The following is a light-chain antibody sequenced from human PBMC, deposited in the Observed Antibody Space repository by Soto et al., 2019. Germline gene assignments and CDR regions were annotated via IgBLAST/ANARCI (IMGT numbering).Light chain of an antibody. CDR2: SNN. Sequence: QSVLTQPPSASGTPGQRVTISCSGSSSNIGSNPVNWYLQLPGTAPKLLIHSNNQRPSGVPDRFSGSKSGTSASLAISGLQSEDEADYYCAAWDDSLQVVFGGGTKLTVL. CDR3: AAWDDSLQVV. V-gene: IGLV1-44*01. CDR1: SSNIGSNP. J-gene: IGLJ2*01.